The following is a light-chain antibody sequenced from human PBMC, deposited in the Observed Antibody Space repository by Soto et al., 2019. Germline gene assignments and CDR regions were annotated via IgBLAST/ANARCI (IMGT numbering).Light chain of an antibody. Sequence: QSVLTQPASVSGSPGQSITISCTGTSSEVGGYNYVSWYQHHPGKAPELLIYDVSIRPSGVSNRFSGSKSGHTASLTISRLQAEDEADYYCSSYASSSTYVFGTGTKVTVL. CDR2: DVS. V-gene: IGLV2-14*03. J-gene: IGLJ1*01. CDR3: SSYASSSTYV. CDR1: SSEVGGYNY.